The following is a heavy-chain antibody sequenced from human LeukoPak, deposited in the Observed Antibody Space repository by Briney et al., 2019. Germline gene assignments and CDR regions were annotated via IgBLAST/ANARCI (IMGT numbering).Heavy chain of an antibody. CDR3: ARDYYGSNTYYLDY. CDR2: SRNKAYSYTT. V-gene: IGHV3-72*01. J-gene: IGHJ4*02. D-gene: IGHD3-10*01. CDR1: GFTFSDHF. Sequence: GGSLRLSCAASGFTFSDHFMDWVRQAPGKGLEWVGRSRNKAYSYTTEYVASVKGRFTISRDESKNSLYLQMNSLKTEDTAVYYCARDYYGSNTYYLDYWGQGTLVTVSS.